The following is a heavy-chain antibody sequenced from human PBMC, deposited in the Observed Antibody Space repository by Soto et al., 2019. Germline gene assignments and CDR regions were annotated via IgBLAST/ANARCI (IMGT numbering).Heavy chain of an antibody. D-gene: IGHD1-1*01. CDR1: GYSFSSFW. V-gene: IGHV5-51*01. J-gene: IGHJ6*02. Sequence: GESLKISCKGSGYSFSSFWIGWVRQMPGKGLELIGIIYPGDSDIRYSPPFEGQVTMSADRSSSTAYLQWSSLKASDTAMYYCAKHTTYRFYGMDVWGQGTTVTVSS. CDR3: AKHTTYRFYGMDV. CDR2: IYPGDSDI.